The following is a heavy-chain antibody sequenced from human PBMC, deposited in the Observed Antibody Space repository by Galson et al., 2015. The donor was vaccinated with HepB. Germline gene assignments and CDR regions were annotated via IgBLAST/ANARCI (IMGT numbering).Heavy chain of an antibody. V-gene: IGHV1-46*01. CDR3: ARDGRWLRLVHHYYYYGMDV. CDR2: INPSGGST. J-gene: IGHJ6*02. D-gene: IGHD5-12*01. CDR1: GYTFTSYY. Sequence: SVKVSCKASGYTFTSYYMHWVRQAPGQGLEWMGIINPSGGSTSYAQKFQGRVTMTRDTSTSTVYMELSSLRSEDPAVYYCARDGRWLRLVHHYYYYGMDVWGQGTTVTVSS.